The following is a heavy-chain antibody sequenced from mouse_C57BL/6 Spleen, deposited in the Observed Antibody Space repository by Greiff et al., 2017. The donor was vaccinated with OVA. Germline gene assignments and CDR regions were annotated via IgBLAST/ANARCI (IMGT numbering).Heavy chain of an antibody. J-gene: IGHJ3*01. D-gene: IGHD4-1*01. V-gene: IGHV5-17*01. CDR3: ASGTTWFAY. Sequence: EVKLQESGGGLVKPGGSLKLSCAASGFTFSDYGMHWVRQAPEKGLEWVAYISSGSSTIYYADTVKGRFTISRDNAKNTLFLQMTSLRSEDTAMYYCASGTTWFAYWGQGTLVTVSA. CDR1: GFTFSDYG. CDR2: ISSGSSTI.